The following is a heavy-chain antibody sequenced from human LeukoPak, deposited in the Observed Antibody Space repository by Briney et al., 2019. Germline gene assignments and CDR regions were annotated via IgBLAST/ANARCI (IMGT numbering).Heavy chain of an antibody. CDR1: GGSISSSSYY. CDR3: ARRIAEKRASVGMDV. D-gene: IGHD6-13*01. J-gene: IGHJ6*02. Sequence: SETLSLTCTVSGGSISSSSYYWGWIRQPPGKGLEWIGSIYYSGSTYYNPSLKSRVTISVDTSKNQFSLKLSSVTAADTAVYYCARRIAEKRASVGMDVWGQGTTVTVSS. CDR2: IYYSGST. V-gene: IGHV4-39*07.